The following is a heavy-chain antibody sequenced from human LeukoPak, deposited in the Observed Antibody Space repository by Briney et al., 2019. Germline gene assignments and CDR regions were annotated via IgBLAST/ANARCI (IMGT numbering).Heavy chain of an antibody. CDR2: IYYSGST. CDR1: GGSISSYY. CDR3: ARGRDSSGYYGFDY. Sequence: SETLSLTCTVSGGSISSYYWSWIRQPPGKGLEWIGYIYYSGSTNYSPSLKSRVTISVDTSKNQFSLKLSSVTAADTAVYYCARGRDSSGYYGFDYWGQGTLVTVSS. D-gene: IGHD3-22*01. V-gene: IGHV4-59*01. J-gene: IGHJ4*02.